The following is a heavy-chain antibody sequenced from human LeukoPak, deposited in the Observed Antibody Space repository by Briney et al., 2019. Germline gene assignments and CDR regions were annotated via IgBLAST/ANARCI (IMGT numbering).Heavy chain of an antibody. Sequence: SETLSLTCAVSGGSISRYYWSWIRQPPGKGLEWIGYIYYSGSTNYNPSLKSRVTISVDTSKNQFSLKLSSVTAADTAVYYCERTGYDILTGHYWFFDLWGRGTLVTVSS. CDR1: GGSISRYY. J-gene: IGHJ2*01. CDR3: ERTGYDILTGHYWFFDL. V-gene: IGHV4-59*01. D-gene: IGHD3-9*01. CDR2: IYYSGST.